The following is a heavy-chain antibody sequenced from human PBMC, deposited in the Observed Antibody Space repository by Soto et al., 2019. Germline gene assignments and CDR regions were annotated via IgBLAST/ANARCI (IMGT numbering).Heavy chain of an antibody. V-gene: IGHV1-18*01. Sequence: QAQLVQSGAEMKKPGASVKVSCKASGYTLSNYGISWVRQAPGQGLEWMGWSSTYNGNTKYAKKFQGRVTRTTDTSTSTAYMELRSLRSDDTAVYYCVRDHHDFSSDYHYYHMDVWGKGTTVTVSS. CDR2: SSTYNGNT. D-gene: IGHD3-3*01. CDR1: GYTLSNYG. CDR3: VRDHHDFSSDYHYYHMDV. J-gene: IGHJ6*03.